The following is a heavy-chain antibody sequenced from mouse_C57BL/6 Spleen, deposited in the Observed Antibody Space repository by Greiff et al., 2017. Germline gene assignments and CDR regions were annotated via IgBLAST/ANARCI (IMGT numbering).Heavy chain of an antibody. D-gene: IGHD4-1*01. V-gene: IGHV2-2*01. CDR1: GFSLTSYG. Sequence: QVQLKESGPGLVQPSQSLSITCTVSGFSLTSYGVHWVRQSPGKGLEWLGVIWSGGSTDYNAAFISRLSISKDNSKSQVFCKMNSLQADDTAIYYCARVTGTGWFAYWGQGTLVTVSA. CDR3: ARVTGTGWFAY. CDR2: IWSGGST. J-gene: IGHJ3*01.